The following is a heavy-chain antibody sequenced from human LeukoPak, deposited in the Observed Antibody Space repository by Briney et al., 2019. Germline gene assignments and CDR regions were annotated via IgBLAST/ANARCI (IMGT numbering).Heavy chain of an antibody. V-gene: IGHV4-31*03. CDR2: IYYSGST. J-gene: IGHJ4*02. D-gene: IGHD4-17*01. Sequence: SETLSLTCTVSGGSISSGGYYWSWIRQHPGKGLEWIGYIYYSGSTYYNPSLKSRVTISVDTSKNQFSLKLSSVTAADTAVYYCASVTTVTYYFDYWGQGTLVTVSS. CDR1: GGSISSGGYY. CDR3: ASVTTVTYYFDY.